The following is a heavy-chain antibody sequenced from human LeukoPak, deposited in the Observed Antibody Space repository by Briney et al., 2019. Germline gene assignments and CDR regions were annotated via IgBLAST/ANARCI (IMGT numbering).Heavy chain of an antibody. J-gene: IGHJ4*02. CDR3: ARVIPYYDSSGYSDY. D-gene: IGHD3-22*01. CDR1: GYTFTSYG. Sequence: ASVKVSCKASGYTFTSYGISWVRQAPGQGLEWMGWISAYNGNTNYAQKLQGRVTMTTDTSTSTAYMELRSLRSDDTAVYCCARVIPYYDSSGYSDYWGQGTLVTVSS. CDR2: ISAYNGNT. V-gene: IGHV1-18*01.